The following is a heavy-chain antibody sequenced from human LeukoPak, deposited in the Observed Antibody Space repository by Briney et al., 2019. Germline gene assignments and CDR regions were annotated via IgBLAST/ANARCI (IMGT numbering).Heavy chain of an antibody. J-gene: IGHJ4*02. CDR2: INAGNGNT. CDR3: ARLKYCTNGVCYAGFDY. D-gene: IGHD2-8*01. V-gene: IGHV1-3*01. CDR1: GYTFTSYA. Sequence: ASVKVSCKASGYTFTSYALHWVRQAPGQRLEWMGWINAGNGNTKYSQKFQGRVTITRDTSADTAYMELSSLRSEDTAVYYCARLKYCTNGVCYAGFDYWGQGTLVTVSS.